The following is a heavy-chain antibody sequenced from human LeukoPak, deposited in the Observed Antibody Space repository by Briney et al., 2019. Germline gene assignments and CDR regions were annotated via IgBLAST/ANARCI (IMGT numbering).Heavy chain of an antibody. J-gene: IGHJ4*02. D-gene: IGHD6-19*01. CDR1: GGSISSYY. CDR3: ARTGGDSSGPWCFDC. V-gene: IGHV4-59*01. Sequence: SETLSLTCTVSGGSISSYYWSWIRQPPGKGLEWIGYIYYSGSTNYNPSLKSRVTISVDTSKNQFSLKLSSVTAADTAVYYCARTGGDSSGPWCFDCWGQGTLVTVSS. CDR2: IYYSGST.